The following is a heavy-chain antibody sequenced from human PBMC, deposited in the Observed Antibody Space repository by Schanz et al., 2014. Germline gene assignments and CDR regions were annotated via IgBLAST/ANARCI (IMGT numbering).Heavy chain of an antibody. J-gene: IGHJ2*01. CDR3: ARNRGSGGQNWYFDL. Sequence: EVQLLESGGGLVKPGGSLRLSCVASGFAFSSFAMTWVRQAPGKGLEWLSYISDSGTYTNYADSVKGRFTISRDNAKSSLFLQLNSLRADDTAVYYCARNRGSGGQNWYFDLWGRGTLVTVSS. V-gene: IGHV3-21*05. CDR2: ISDSGTYT. CDR1: GFAFSSFA. D-gene: IGHD1-26*01.